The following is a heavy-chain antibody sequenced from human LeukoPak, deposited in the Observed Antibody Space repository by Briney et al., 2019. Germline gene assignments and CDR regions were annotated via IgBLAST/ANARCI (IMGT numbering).Heavy chain of an antibody. D-gene: IGHD2-15*01. V-gene: IGHV5-51*01. CDR3: ARGSLARSGGRFFDY. CDR2: IYPGDSDT. CDR1: GYSFTSYW. Sequence: GESLKISCKSSGYSFTSYWIGWVRQMPGKGLEWMGIIYPGDSDTKYSPSFQGQVTISADKSISTAYLQWSSLKASDTAMYYCARGSLARSGGRFFDYWGQGTLVTVSS. J-gene: IGHJ4*02.